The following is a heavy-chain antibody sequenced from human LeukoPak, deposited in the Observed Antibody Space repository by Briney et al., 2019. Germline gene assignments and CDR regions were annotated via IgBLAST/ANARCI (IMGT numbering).Heavy chain of an antibody. CDR2: IYYSGST. J-gene: IGHJ5*02. Sequence: SETLSLTCTVSGGSISSYYWSWIRQPPGKGLEWIGYIYYSGSTNYNPSLKSRVTISVDTSKNQFSLKLSSVTVADTAVYYCARMRGASTSGNNWFDPWGQGTLVTVSS. CDR3: ARMRGASTSGNNWFDP. V-gene: IGHV4-59*01. D-gene: IGHD2-2*01. CDR1: GGSISSYY.